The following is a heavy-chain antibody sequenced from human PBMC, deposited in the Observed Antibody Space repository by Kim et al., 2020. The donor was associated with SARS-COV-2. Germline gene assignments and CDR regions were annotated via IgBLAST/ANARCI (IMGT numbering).Heavy chain of an antibody. D-gene: IGHD6-19*01. CDR3: ARRMRLSYSSGWWQDYYYGMDG. CDR1: GGSFSGYY. J-gene: IGHJ6*02. Sequence: SETLSLTCAVYGGSFSGYYWSWIRQPPGKGLEWIGEINHSGSTNYNPSLKSRVTISVDTSKNQFSLKLSSVTAADTAVYYCARRMRLSYSSGWWQDYYYGMDGRGQRDTVTVSS. V-gene: IGHV4-34*01. CDR2: INHSGST.